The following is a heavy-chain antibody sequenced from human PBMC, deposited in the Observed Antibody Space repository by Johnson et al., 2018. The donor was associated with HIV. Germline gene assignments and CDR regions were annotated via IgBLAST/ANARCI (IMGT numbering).Heavy chain of an antibody. J-gene: IGHJ3*01. CDR2: IHQDGSEK. D-gene: IGHD6-13*01. Sequence: VHLVESGGGLVQPGGSLTLSCAASGFTFNNYWMSWVRQAPGKGLEWVANIHQDGSEKVYVDSVKGRFTVSRDNSKNTLYLQMNSLRAEDTAVYYCARDRRVAAITYAFDFWGQGTMVTVSS. V-gene: IGHV3-7*01. CDR3: ARDRRVAAITYAFDF. CDR1: GFTFNNYW.